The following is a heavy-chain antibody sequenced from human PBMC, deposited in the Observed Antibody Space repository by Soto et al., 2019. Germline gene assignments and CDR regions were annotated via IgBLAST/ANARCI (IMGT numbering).Heavy chain of an antibody. D-gene: IGHD6-13*01. CDR3: ARDIGIAADYYYYGMDV. Sequence: RSLRLSCAASGFTFSSYSLNWVRQDPGKGLEWVSSISSSSSYIYYADSVKGRFTISRDNAKNSLYLQMNSLRAEDTAVYYCARDIGIAADYYYYGMDVWGQGTTVTVSS. J-gene: IGHJ6*02. CDR2: ISSSSSYI. V-gene: IGHV3-21*01. CDR1: GFTFSSYS.